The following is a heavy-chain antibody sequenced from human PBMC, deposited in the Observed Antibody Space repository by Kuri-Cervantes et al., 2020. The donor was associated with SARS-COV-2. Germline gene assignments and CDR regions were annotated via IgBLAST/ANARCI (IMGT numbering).Heavy chain of an antibody. D-gene: IGHD2-8*01. CDR2: IWFDGSNK. J-gene: IGHJ4*02. CDR3: AKDHFGVPDF. Sequence: GGSLRLSCAASGFTFSSYDMHWVRQAPGKGLEWVSVIWFDGSNKYSADSVKGRFTISRDNSQNTLLLQMTSLRSEDTAIYYCAKDHFGVPDFWGQGTLVTVSS. CDR1: GFTFSSYD. V-gene: IGHV3-30*02.